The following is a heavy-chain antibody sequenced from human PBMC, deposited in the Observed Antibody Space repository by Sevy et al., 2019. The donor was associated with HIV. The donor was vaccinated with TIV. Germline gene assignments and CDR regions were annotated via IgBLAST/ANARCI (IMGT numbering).Heavy chain of an antibody. V-gene: IGHV3-23*01. J-gene: IGHJ6*03. CDR1: GFTFSSYA. CDR2: ISGSGGST. D-gene: IGHD3-3*01. Sequence: GGSLRLSCAASGFTFSSYAMSWVRQAPGKGLEWVSSISGSGGSTYYADSLKGQFTSSSDNSKNTLDLQVNGLRVEDTAVDFCANTPGVGTYYYMDVWGKGTTVTVSS. CDR3: ANTPGVGTYYYMDV.